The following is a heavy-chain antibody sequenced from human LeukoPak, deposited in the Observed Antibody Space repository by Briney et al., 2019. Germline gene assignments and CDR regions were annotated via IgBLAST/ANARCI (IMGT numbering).Heavy chain of an antibody. D-gene: IGHD4-17*01. CDR2: INPNSGGT. Sequence: ASVKVSCKASGYTFTGYYMHWVRQAPGQGLEWMGWINPNSGGTNYAQKFQGRVTITRDTSISTAYMELSRLRSDDTAVYYCAMGETVTTPPRDYWGQGTLVTVSS. V-gene: IGHV1-2*02. CDR3: AMGETVTTPPRDY. CDR1: GYTFTGYY. J-gene: IGHJ4*02.